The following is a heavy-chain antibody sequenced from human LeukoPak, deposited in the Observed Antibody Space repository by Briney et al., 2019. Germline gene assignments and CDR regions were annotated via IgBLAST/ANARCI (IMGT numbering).Heavy chain of an antibody. CDR1: GFTFRNYA. Sequence: PGGSLRLSCAASGFTFRNYAMNWVRQAPGKGLDWVSYISGSGTNIYYADSVKGRFTISRDNAKTSLSLQMNSLRAEDTAIYYCAREAVPGGRGDTFDIWGQGTMVTVSS. CDR3: AREAVPGGRGDTFDI. V-gene: IGHV3-48*03. D-gene: IGHD3-10*01. J-gene: IGHJ3*02. CDR2: ISGSGTNI.